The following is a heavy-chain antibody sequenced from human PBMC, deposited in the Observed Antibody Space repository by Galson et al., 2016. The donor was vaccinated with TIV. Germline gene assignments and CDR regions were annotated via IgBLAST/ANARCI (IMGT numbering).Heavy chain of an antibody. CDR2: IDPTYGGA. Sequence: SVKVSCKASGNIFTRDYVHWVRQAPGQGLEWMGVIDPTYGGATFAQKFQALVTMTRDTSTSTVYMEVSGLKSDDTAVYYCIRELGCLRDFWGQGTLVTVSS. CDR1: GNIFTRDY. V-gene: IGHV1-46*03. J-gene: IGHJ4*02. D-gene: IGHD5/OR15-5a*01. CDR3: IRELGCLRDF.